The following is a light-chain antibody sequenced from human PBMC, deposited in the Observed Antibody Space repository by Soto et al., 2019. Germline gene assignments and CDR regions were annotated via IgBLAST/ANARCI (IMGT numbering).Light chain of an antibody. V-gene: IGKV3-11*01. CDR1: QSVSSY. Sequence: EIVLTQSPATLSLSPGERATLSCRASQSVSSYLAWYQQKPGQAPRLLIYDASNRATGIPARFGGSGSGTAFTLTISSLEPEDFAVYYCQQRSNWPGTFGQGTKLEIK. CDR3: QQRSNWPGT. J-gene: IGKJ2*01. CDR2: DAS.